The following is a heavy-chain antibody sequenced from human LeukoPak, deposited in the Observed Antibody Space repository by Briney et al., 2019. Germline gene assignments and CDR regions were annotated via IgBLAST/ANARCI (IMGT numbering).Heavy chain of an antibody. CDR1: GGSINTYY. CDR2: ISYSGST. CDR3: ARESLGYCSSTSCGFDY. V-gene: IGHV4-59*01. J-gene: IGHJ4*02. D-gene: IGHD2-2*01. Sequence: PSETLSLTCTVSGGSINTYYWSWLRQPPGKGLEWIGYISYSGSTNYNPSLKGRVTISVDTSKNQFSLKLSSVTAADTAVYYCARESLGYCSSTSCGFDYWGQGTLVTVSS.